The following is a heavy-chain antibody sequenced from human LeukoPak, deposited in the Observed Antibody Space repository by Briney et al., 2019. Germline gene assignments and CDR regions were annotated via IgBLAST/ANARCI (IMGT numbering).Heavy chain of an antibody. D-gene: IGHD3-22*01. Sequence: GASVKVSCKASGGTFSSYAISWVRQAPGQGLEWMGRIIPILGTANYAQKFQGRVTITTDESTSTAYMELSSPRSEDTAVYYCARDDQHLDTMTAFDIWGQGTMVTVSS. CDR1: GGTFSSYA. J-gene: IGHJ3*02. CDR3: ARDDQHLDTMTAFDI. V-gene: IGHV1-69*11. CDR2: IIPILGTA.